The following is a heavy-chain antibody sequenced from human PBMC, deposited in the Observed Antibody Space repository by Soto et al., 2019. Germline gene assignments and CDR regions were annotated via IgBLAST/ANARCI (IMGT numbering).Heavy chain of an antibody. V-gene: IGHV1-24*01. CDR2: FDPEDGET. CDR1: GYTLTELS. Sequence: GASVKVSCKVSGYTLTELSMHWVRQAPGKGLEWMGGFDPEDGETIYAQKFQGRVTMTEDTSTDTAYMELSSLRSEDTAVYYCATRYDSSGYYPNNYYYYGMDVWGQGTTVTVSS. CDR3: ATRYDSSGYYPNNYYYYGMDV. D-gene: IGHD3-22*01. J-gene: IGHJ6*02.